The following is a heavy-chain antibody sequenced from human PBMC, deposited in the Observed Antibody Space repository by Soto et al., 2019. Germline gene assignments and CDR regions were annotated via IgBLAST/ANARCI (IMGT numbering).Heavy chain of an antibody. CDR3: AKAHIGSRFLEWLPELEDYYYYGMDV. CDR2: ISGSGGST. V-gene: IGHV3-23*01. Sequence: GGSLRLSCAASGFTFSSYAMSWVRQAPGKGLEWVSAISGSGGSTYYADSVKGRFTISRDNSKNTLYLQMNSLRAEDTAVYYCAKAHIGSRFLEWLPELEDYYYYGMDVWGQGTTVTVSS. D-gene: IGHD3-3*01. J-gene: IGHJ6*02. CDR1: GFTFSSYA.